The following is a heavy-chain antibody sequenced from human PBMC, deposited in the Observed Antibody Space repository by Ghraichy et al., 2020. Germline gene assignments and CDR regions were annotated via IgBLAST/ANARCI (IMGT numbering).Heavy chain of an antibody. CDR3: ARVRQNYCTNGICYSVYWFYP. D-gene: IGHD2-8*01. Sequence: SETLSLTCTVSSGSISSSSYYWGWLRQPPGKGLEWVGSIYYSGSTYYNPSLKSRVTMSVDTSKNQFSLKLSSVTAADTAVYFCARVRQNYCTNGICYSVYWFYPWGQGTLVTVSS. CDR2: IYYSGST. V-gene: IGHV4-39*01. CDR1: SGSISSSSYY. J-gene: IGHJ5*02.